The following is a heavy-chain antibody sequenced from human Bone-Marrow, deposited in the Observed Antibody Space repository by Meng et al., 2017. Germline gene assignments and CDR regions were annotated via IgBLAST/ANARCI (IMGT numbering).Heavy chain of an antibody. V-gene: IGHV3-30*01. CDR1: GFTFSSYA. Sequence: GESLKISCAASGFTFSSYAMHWVRQAPGKGLEWVAVISYDGSNKYYADSVKGRFTISRDNSKNTLYLQMNSLRAKDTAVYYCARDTHLDGSGRLMDVWGQGTTVTVSS. J-gene: IGHJ6*02. CDR3: ARDTHLDGSGRLMDV. D-gene: IGHD3-10*01. CDR2: ISYDGSNK.